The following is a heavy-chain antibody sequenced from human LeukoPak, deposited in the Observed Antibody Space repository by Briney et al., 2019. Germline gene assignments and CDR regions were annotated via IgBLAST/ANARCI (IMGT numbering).Heavy chain of an antibody. J-gene: IGHJ6*02. CDR1: GFTFSSYA. D-gene: IGHD3-22*01. CDR2: ISYDGSNK. CDR3: ARGLLDSSPIDYYGMDV. Sequence: GGSLRLSCAASGFTFSSYAMHWVRQAPGKGLEWVAVISYDGSNKYYADSVKGRFTISRDNSKNTLYPQMNSLRAEDTAVYYCARGLLDSSPIDYYGMDVWGQGTTVTVSS. V-gene: IGHV3-30-3*01.